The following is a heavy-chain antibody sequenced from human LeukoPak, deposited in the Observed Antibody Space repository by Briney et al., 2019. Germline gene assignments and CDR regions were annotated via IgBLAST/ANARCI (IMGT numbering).Heavy chain of an antibody. V-gene: IGHV3-30*04. J-gene: IGHJ4*02. CDR2: ISYDGSNK. Sequence: RRSLRLSCAAAGFTFSSYAMHWVRQALGKWLEWEAVISYDGSNKYYADSVKGRFTISRDNSKNTMYLQMNSLRAEDTAVYYCAREREGDSMHDYWGQGTLVTVSS. D-gene: IGHD2-8*01. CDR1: GFTFSSYA. CDR3: AREREGDSMHDY.